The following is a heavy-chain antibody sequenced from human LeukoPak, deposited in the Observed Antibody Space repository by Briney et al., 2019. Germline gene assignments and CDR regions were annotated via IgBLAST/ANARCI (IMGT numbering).Heavy chain of an antibody. V-gene: IGHV1-18*01. CDR2: ISAYNGNT. J-gene: IGHJ5*02. D-gene: IGHD1-14*01. CDR3: ARAGAEGEFDP. CDR1: GYTFTSYG. Sequence: ASVKVSCKASGYTFTSYGISWVRQAPGQGLAWMGWISAYNGNTNYAQKLQGRVTMTTDTSTRTAYMGLRSLRSDDTAVYYCARAGAEGEFDPWGQGTLVTVSS.